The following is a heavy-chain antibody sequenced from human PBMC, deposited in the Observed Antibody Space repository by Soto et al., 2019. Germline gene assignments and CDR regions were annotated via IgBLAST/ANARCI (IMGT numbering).Heavy chain of an antibody. CDR3: ARHVSSTSFDYYYYMDV. D-gene: IGHD2-2*01. CDR2: IYYSGST. J-gene: IGHJ6*03. V-gene: IGHV4-59*08. Sequence: PSETLSLTCTVSGGSISSYYWSWIRQPPGKGLEWIGYIYYSGSTNYNPSLKSRVTISVDTSKNQFSLKPSSVTAADTAVYYCARHVSSTSFDYYYYMDVWGKGTTVTVSS. CDR1: GGSISSYY.